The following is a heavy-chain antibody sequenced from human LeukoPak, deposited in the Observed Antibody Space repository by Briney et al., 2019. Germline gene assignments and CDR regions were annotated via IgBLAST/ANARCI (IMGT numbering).Heavy chain of an antibody. D-gene: IGHD3-10*01. CDR3: ARDGTMVRGAKSDDAFDI. J-gene: IGHJ3*02. Sequence: GSLRLSCAASGFTFSDYYMSWIRQAPGKGLEWVSYISSSGSTIYYADSVKGRFTISRDNAKNSLYLQMNSLRAEDTAVYYCARDGTMVRGAKSDDAFDIWGQGTMVTVSS. CDR2: ISSSGSTI. V-gene: IGHV3-11*01. CDR1: GFTFSDYY.